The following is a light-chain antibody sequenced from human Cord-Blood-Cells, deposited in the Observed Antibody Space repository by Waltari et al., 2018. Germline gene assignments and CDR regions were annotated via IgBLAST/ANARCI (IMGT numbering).Light chain of an antibody. Sequence: EIVLTPSPATLSLSPGERATLPCRASQSVSSYLAWYQQKPGQAPRLLIYDASNRATDIPARFSGSGSGTDFTLTISSLEPEDFAVYYCQQRSNWPPGGITFGQGTRLEIK. CDR1: QSVSSY. CDR3: QQRSNWPPGGIT. CDR2: DAS. J-gene: IGKJ5*01. V-gene: IGKV3-11*01.